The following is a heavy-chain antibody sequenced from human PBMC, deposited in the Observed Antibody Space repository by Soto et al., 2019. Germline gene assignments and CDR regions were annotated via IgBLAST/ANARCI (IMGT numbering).Heavy chain of an antibody. CDR3: ARGRGYSYGLDP. D-gene: IGHD5-18*01. J-gene: IGHJ5*02. CDR2: ISYSGTT. V-gene: IGHV4-30-4*01. CDR1: GDSISSNNNY. Sequence: SETLSLTCTVSGDSISSNNNYWSWIRQPPGEGLEWIGFISYSGTTSYSKSLKSRVAISLDTSKNQFSLSLSSVTAADTAVYYCARGRGYSYGLDPWGQGTLVTVSS.